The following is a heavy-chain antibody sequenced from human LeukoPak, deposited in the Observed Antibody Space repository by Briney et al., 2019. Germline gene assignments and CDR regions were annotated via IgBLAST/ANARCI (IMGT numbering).Heavy chain of an antibody. CDR2: VSFEGNYK. Sequence: GRSLRLSCAASGFSFSTYAMHWVRQAPGRGLEWVAVVSFEGNYKYYADSVTGRMTISRDNSKNILYLQMSSLTTEDTALYYCARDRDDYGDYLDYWGQGTLVTVSS. D-gene: IGHD4-17*01. V-gene: IGHV3-30*03. J-gene: IGHJ4*02. CDR1: GFSFSTYA. CDR3: ARDRDDYGDYLDY.